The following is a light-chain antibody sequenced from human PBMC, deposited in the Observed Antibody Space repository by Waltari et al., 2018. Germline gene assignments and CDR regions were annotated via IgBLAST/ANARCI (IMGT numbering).Light chain of an antibody. CDR2: RAS. V-gene: IGKV3-20*01. Sequence: EMVLTQSPVTASLSPGERVTLSCRASQSVGSSSLAWYQPKPGQAPTLVIYRASRRATGIPDRFSGSGSGTDFSLTISRLEPEDFAVYYCQQHGTLPATFGQGTKVEIK. J-gene: IGKJ1*01. CDR1: QSVGSSS. CDR3: QQHGTLPAT.